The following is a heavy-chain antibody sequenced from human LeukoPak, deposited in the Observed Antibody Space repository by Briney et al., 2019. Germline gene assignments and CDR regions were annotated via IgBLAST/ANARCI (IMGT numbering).Heavy chain of an antibody. CDR2: IYYSGST. D-gene: IGHD3-16*01. Sequence: PSETLSLTCTVSGGSISSSSYYWGWIRQPPGKGLEWIGSIYYSGSTYYNPSLKSRVTISVDTSKNQFSLKLSSVTAADTAVYYCARRAGGFDYWGRGTLVTVSS. V-gene: IGHV4-39*01. CDR1: GGSISSSSYY. CDR3: ARRAGGFDY. J-gene: IGHJ4*02.